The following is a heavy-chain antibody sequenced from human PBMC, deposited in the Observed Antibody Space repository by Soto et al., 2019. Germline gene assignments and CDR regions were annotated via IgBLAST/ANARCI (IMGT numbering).Heavy chain of an antibody. CDR2: ISSRSNFI. CDR1: GFIFGNYS. Sequence: EVQLVESGGGPVRPGGSLRLSCEASGFIFGNYSMNWVRQAPGKGLEWVSSISSRSNFIYYADSLRGRVTISRDNTQNSLHLQMNSLRVEDTAIYYCARVQKLYGNSVYYYGMDVWGQGTTVTVSS. CDR3: ARVQKLYGNSVYYYGMDV. J-gene: IGHJ6*02. V-gene: IGHV3-21*01. D-gene: IGHD2-8*01.